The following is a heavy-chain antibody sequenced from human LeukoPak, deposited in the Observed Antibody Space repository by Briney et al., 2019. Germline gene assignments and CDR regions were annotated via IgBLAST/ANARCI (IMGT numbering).Heavy chain of an antibody. J-gene: IGHJ6*03. D-gene: IGHD3-22*01. V-gene: IGHV3-21*01. CDR1: GFTFSSYS. CDR2: ISSSSSYI. CDR3: ARYGGDSSGYYTYCYYMDV. Sequence: GGSLRLSCAASGFTFSSYSMNGVRQAPGKGLEWVSSISSSSSYIYYAYSVKGRFTISRDNANNSLYLQMNSLRAEDTAVYYCARYGGDSSGYYTYCYYMDVWGKGTTVTVSS.